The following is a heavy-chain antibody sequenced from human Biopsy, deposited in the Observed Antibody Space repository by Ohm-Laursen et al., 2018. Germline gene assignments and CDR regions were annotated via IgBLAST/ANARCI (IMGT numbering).Heavy chain of an antibody. CDR1: GYTFTGYY. CDR3: ATSRSGRALGDS. J-gene: IGHJ4*02. D-gene: IGHD6-19*01. CDR2: INPGGGGT. V-gene: IGHV1-46*01. Sequence: GASVKVSCKASGYTFTGYYIHWVRQAPGQGLEWVGVINPGGGGTNYTQKFQDRVTVTRDTSTSAVYMELTDLLSEDTAVYYCATSRSGRALGDSWGQGTLVTVSS.